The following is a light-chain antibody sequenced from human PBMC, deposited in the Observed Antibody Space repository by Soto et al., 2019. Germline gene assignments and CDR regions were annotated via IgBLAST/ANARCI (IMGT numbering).Light chain of an antibody. Sequence: EIVLTQSPATLSLSPGETATLSCRASQSVSSYLAWYQQKPGQAPRLLIYDASNRATGIPARFSGSGSGTDFTLTISSLEPEDFASYYCHQRSNWPPVTFGPGTKVAIK. CDR3: HQRSNWPPVT. CDR1: QSVSSY. J-gene: IGKJ3*01. CDR2: DAS. V-gene: IGKV3-11*01.